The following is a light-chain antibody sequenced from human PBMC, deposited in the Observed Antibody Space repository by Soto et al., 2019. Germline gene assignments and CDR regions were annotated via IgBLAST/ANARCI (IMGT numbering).Light chain of an antibody. Sequence: EIVLTQFPGTLSLSPGERATLSCRASQSVGRNYVAWYQQKPGQAPRVIIYAASNRASGIPDRFSGSGSGSDFTLTISRLEPEDFAVYYGQHYGTSPWSFGQGTKVEIK. CDR1: QSVGRNY. CDR3: QHYGTSPWS. CDR2: AAS. V-gene: IGKV3-20*01. J-gene: IGKJ1*01.